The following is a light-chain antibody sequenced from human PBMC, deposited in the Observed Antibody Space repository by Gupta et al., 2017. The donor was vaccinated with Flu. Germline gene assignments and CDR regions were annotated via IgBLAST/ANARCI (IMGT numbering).Light chain of an antibody. V-gene: IGKV1-5*03. Sequence: QMTQYPSTLSASVGDRVTITCRASQSISIWLAWYQQKPGKAPKLLIYKASSLESGVPSRFSGSGSGTEFTLTISSLQPDDFATYYCQQYNSYLFTFGPGTKVDIK. CDR1: QSISIW. J-gene: IGKJ3*01. CDR3: QQYNSYLFT. CDR2: KAS.